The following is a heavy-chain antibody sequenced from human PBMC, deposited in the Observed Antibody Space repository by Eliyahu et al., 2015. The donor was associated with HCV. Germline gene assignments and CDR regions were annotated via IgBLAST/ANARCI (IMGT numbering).Heavy chain of an antibody. D-gene: IGHD6-13*01. Sequence: QVQLVQSGAEVKKPGASVKVSCKASGYTFTSYGISWVRQAPGQGLEWMGWIRRLHCNTNYAQKLQGRVTMTTDTSTSTAYMELRSLRSDDTAVYYCARVPLSWSSWYGEGYYFDYWGQGTLVTVSS. J-gene: IGHJ4*02. CDR2: IRRLHCNT. V-gene: IGHV1-18*04. CDR1: GYTFTSYG. CDR3: ARVPLSWSSWYGEGYYFDY.